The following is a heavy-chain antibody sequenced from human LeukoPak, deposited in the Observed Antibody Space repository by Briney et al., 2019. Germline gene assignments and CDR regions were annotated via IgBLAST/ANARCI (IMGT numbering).Heavy chain of an antibody. Sequence: GSLSLSCAACGFTFSSYAMMWVRQAPGKGVEGIGSMYYSGSTYYNPSLKSRVTISVDTSKNQFSLKLSSVTAADTAVYYCARGGVQLWSYAFDIWGQGTMVNVSS. D-gene: IGHD5-18*01. V-gene: IGHV4-38-2*01. CDR1: GFTFSSYA. CDR2: MYYSGST. J-gene: IGHJ3*02. CDR3: ARGGVQLWSYAFDI.